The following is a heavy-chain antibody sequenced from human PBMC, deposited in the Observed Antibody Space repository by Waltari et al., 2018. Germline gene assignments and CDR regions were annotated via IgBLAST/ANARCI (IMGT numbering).Heavy chain of an antibody. D-gene: IGHD3-10*01. CDR2: IYYSGSP. CDR1: GVSISSSSNY. CDR3: ARVSMVQGNAFDI. V-gene: IGHV4-39*07. J-gene: IGHJ3*02. Sequence: QLQLQESGLGLVKPSETLSLTCTFSGVSISSSSNYWGWIRQPPGKGLEWIGSIYYSGSPYDNPALKSRVTISVDTSKNQFSLKLSSVTAADTAVYYCARVSMVQGNAFDIWGQGTMVTVSS.